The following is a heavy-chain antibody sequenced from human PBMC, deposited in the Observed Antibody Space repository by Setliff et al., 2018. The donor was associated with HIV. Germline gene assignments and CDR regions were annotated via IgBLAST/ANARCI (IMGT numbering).Heavy chain of an antibody. J-gene: IGHJ4*02. CDR1: GFSLSTTGVG. CDR2: IYWDDTK. CDR3: AHKHGYSTGWLDY. D-gene: IGHD2-8*02. V-gene: IGHV2-5*02. Sequence: SGPTLVNPTQTLTVTCTFSGFSLSTTGVGVGWIRQSPGKALEWLALIYWDDTKRYSPSLKNRLDIYKDTSKNQVVLTMTNTDPSDSGKYFCAHKHGYSTGWLDYWGQGALVTVSS.